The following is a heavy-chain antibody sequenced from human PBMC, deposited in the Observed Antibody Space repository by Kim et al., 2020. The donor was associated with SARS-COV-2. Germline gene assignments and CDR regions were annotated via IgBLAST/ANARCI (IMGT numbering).Heavy chain of an antibody. J-gene: IGHJ5*02. CDR2: IWNDGSYK. CDR1: GFTFSSHA. D-gene: IGHD3-22*01. CDR3: AKVIRFVSSGYFDL. V-gene: IGHV3-30*02. Sequence: GGSLRLSCAASGFTFSSHAMNWVRQAPGKGLEWVALIWNDGSYKNYAESVKGRFTISRDNSNNRLYLEMSSLRAEDTAVYYCAKVIRFVSSGYFDLWGQGTPVTVTP.